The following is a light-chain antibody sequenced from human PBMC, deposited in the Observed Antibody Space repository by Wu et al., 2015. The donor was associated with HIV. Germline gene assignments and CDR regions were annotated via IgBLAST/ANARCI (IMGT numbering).Light chain of an antibody. CDR3: QQYYSYSRT. CDR2: KAS. Sequence: DIHMTQSPSTLSASVGDTITMTCRASQSVVAWLAWYQQKPGKVPTLLIYKASSLTGGAPSRFSGGGSGTEFTLTINSLQPEDSATYYCQQYYSYSRTFGQGT. CDR1: QSVVAW. V-gene: IGKV1-5*03. J-gene: IGKJ5*01.